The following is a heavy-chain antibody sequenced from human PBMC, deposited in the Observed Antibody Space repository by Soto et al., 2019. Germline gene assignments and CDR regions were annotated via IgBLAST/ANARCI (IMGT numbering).Heavy chain of an antibody. CDR3: ARQSYDFWSGTRDYYYYMDV. CDR1: GGSISSYY. V-gene: IGHV4-59*08. CDR2: IYYSGIT. J-gene: IGHJ6*03. Sequence: SETLSLTCTVSGGSISSYYWSWVRQPPGKGLEWIGYIYYSGITNYNPSLKSRVTISVETSKNQFSLKLSSVTAADTAVYYCARQSYDFWSGTRDYYYYMDVWGQGTTVPFSS. D-gene: IGHD3-3*01.